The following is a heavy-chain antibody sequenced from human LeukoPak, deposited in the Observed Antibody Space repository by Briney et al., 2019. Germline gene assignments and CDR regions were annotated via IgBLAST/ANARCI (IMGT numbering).Heavy chain of an antibody. CDR3: ATRVRSGIDY. J-gene: IGHJ4*02. Sequence: GGSLRFYCAASGFTFSDYYMSWLRQAQGKGLEWVSYISSGSTIYYADSVKGRFTISRENAKNSLYLQMNSLRAEDTAVYYCATRVRSGIDYWGQGTLVTVSS. D-gene: IGHD3-3*01. CDR1: GFTFSDYY. V-gene: IGHV3-11*04. CDR2: ISSGSTI.